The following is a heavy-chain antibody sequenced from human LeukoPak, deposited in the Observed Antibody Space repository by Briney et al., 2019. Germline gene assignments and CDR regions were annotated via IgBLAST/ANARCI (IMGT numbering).Heavy chain of an antibody. CDR2: INTKTGNP. CDR1: GYTFTGYY. D-gene: IGHD7-27*01. CDR3: ARGPGYYFDY. Sequence: ASVKVSCKASGYTFTGYYMHWVRQAPGQGLEWMGWINTKTGNPTYDQGFTGRFVFSLDTSVNTAYLQISSLRADDTAVYYCARGPGYYFDYWGQGTLVTVSS. V-gene: IGHV7-4-1*02. J-gene: IGHJ4*02.